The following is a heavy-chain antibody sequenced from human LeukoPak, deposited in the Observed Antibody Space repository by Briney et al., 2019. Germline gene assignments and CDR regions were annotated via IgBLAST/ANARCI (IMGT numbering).Heavy chain of an antibody. Sequence: ASVKVSCKASGYTFTGYYMHWVRQAPGQGLEWMGWINPNSGGTNYAQEFQGRVTMTRDTSISTAYMELSRLRSDDTAVYYCARSGYYYYMDVWGKGTTATVSS. CDR2: INPNSGGT. CDR1: GYTFTGYY. CDR3: ARSGYYYYMDV. V-gene: IGHV1-2*02. J-gene: IGHJ6*03.